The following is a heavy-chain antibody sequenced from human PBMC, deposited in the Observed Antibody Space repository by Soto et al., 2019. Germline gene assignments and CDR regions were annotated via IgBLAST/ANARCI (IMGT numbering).Heavy chain of an antibody. J-gene: IGHJ6*02. CDR1: RYTFTNYL. D-gene: IGHD6-13*01. Sequence: RESLKVSRKGSRYTFTNYLIGWVPQMPGKGLEWMGIIYPGDSDTRYSPSFQGQVTISADKSISTAYLQWSSLKASDTAMYYCASSRWDLYYYHGMDVWGQGTTFTVSS. CDR2: IYPGDSDT. V-gene: IGHV5-51*01. CDR3: ASSRWDLYYYHGMDV.